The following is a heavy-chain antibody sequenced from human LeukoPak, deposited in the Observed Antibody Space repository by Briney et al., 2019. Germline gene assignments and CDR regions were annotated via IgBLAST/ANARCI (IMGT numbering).Heavy chain of an antibody. V-gene: IGHV1-18*01. CDR2: ISAYNGKT. Sequence: XXWVXQAXXQXXEWMGWISAYNGKTNYAQKLQGRVTMTTDTSTSTAYMELRSLRSDDTAVYYCARVGKYYYGSGRPDYWGQGTLVPVSS. CDR3: ARVGKYYYGSGRPDY. J-gene: IGHJ4*02. D-gene: IGHD3-10*01.